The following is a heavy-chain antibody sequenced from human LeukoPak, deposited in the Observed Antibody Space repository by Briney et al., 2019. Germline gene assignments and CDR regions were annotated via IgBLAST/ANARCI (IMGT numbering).Heavy chain of an antibody. J-gene: IGHJ2*01. D-gene: IGHD7-27*01. CDR1: GGSITTFY. Sequence: SETLSLTCSVSGGSITTFYWSWIRQPPGKGLEWIGYFSYTGSTDYSLSLKSRVTISIDTSKNQFSLNLTSVTAADTAVYYCARVRTWADAWGLDYWYFDLWGRGTLVTVSS. CDR2: FSYTGST. CDR3: ARVRTWADAWGLDYWYFDL. V-gene: IGHV4-59*01.